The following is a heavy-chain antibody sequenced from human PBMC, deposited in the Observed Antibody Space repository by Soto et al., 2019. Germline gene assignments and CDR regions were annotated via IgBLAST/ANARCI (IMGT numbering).Heavy chain of an antibody. CDR2: ISSSSTYI. J-gene: IGHJ4*02. D-gene: IGHD7-27*01. CDR1: GFTISSYS. V-gene: IGHV3-21*01. Sequence: PGGSLRLSCAASGFTISSYSMNWVRQAPGKGLEWVSSISSSSTYIYYADSVKGRFTISTDSAKNSLYLHMDSLRAEDTAVYYCARDRNWGFDYWGQGALVTVSS. CDR3: ARDRNWGFDY.